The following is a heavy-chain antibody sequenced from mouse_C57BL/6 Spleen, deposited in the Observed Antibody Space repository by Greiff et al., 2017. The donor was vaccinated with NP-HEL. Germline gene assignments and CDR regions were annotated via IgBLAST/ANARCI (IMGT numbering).Heavy chain of an antibody. V-gene: IGHV1-19*01. Sequence: EVQLQQSGPVLVKPGASVKMSCKASGYTFTDYYMNWVKQSHGKSLEWIGVINPYNGGTSYNQKFKGKATLTVDKSSSTAYMELNSLTSEDSAVYYCARMRYYDYLYSFDSWGQGTTLTVSS. D-gene: IGHD2-4*01. CDR1: GYTFTDYY. CDR2: INPYNGGT. CDR3: ARMRYYDYLYSFDS. J-gene: IGHJ2*01.